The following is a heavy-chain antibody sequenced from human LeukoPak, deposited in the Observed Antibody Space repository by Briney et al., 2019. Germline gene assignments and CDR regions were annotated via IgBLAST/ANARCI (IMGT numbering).Heavy chain of an antibody. J-gene: IGHJ3*02. Sequence: ASVKVSCKASGYTFTGYYMHWVRQAPGQGLEWMGWINPNSGGTNYAQKFQGRVTMTRDTSISTAYMELSRLRSDDTAVYYCARVQGAARPSYAFDIWGQGTMVTVSS. V-gene: IGHV1-2*02. CDR1: GYTFTGYY. CDR2: INPNSGGT. D-gene: IGHD6-6*01. CDR3: ARVQGAARPSYAFDI.